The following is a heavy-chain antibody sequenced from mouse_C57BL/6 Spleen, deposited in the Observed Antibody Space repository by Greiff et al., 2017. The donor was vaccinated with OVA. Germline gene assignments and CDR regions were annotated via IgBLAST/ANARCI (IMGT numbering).Heavy chain of an antibody. Sequence: VQLVESGAELVRPGASVTLSCKASGYTFTDYDMHWVKQTPVHGLEWIGAIDPDTGGTAYNQKFKGKAILTADKSSSTAYMELRSLTSEDSAVDYCTREGRDYWGQGTSVTVSS. J-gene: IGHJ4*01. V-gene: IGHV1-15*01. CDR3: TREGRDY. CDR2: IDPDTGGT. CDR1: GYTFTDYD.